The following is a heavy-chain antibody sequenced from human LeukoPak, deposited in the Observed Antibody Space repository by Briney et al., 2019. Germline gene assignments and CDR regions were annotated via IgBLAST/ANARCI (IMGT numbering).Heavy chain of an antibody. CDR3: ARGAAGYSYG. CDR1: GGSVSSGSYY. D-gene: IGHD5-18*01. CDR2: IYYSGST. Sequence: SETLSLTCTVSGGSVSSGSYYWRWIRQPPGKGLEWIGYIYYSGSTNYNPSLKSRVTISIDTSKNQFSLRLSSVTAADTAVYYCARGAAGYSYGWGQGTLVTVSS. V-gene: IGHV4-61*01. J-gene: IGHJ4*02.